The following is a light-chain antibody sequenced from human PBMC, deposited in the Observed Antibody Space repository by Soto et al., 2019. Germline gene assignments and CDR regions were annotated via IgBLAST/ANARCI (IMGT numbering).Light chain of an antibody. J-gene: IGLJ1*01. Sequence: QSVLTQPPSVSGTPGQRVTISCSGSSSNIGGNFVYWYQHVPGTAPKLMIYDVNKRPSGVPDRFSGSKSGNTASLTISGLQAEDEADYYCCSYAGSYTLVFGTGTKVTVL. V-gene: IGLV2-11*01. CDR1: SSNIGGNF. CDR3: CSYAGSYTLV. CDR2: DVN.